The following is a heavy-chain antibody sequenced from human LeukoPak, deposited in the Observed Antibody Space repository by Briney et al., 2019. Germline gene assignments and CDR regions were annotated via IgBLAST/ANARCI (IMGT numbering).Heavy chain of an antibody. V-gene: IGHV3-53*01. CDR3: AKEGVSVGAQRGYYMDV. Sequence: GGSLRLSCAASGFTVTSAYMNWVRQAPGKGLEWISVIYPGVGTYYADSVKGRFTISRDNSKNTLYLQLNSLRAEDTAVYYCAKEGVSVGAQRGYYMDVRGNGTTVTVS. D-gene: IGHD1-26*01. CDR1: GFTVTSAY. J-gene: IGHJ6*03. CDR2: IYPGVGT.